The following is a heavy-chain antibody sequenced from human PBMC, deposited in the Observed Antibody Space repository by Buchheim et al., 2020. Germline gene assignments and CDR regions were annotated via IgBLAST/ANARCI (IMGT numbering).Heavy chain of an antibody. J-gene: IGHJ6*02. CDR1: GYTFTGYY. V-gene: IGHV1-2*02. Sequence: QVQLVQSGAEVKKPGASVKVSCKASGYTFTGYYMHWVRQAPGQGLEWMGWINPNSGGTNYAQKFQGRVTMNRVTSISTAYMEMSRLRSDDTAVYYCARDRSSTMVRGVICYYGMDVCGLGTT. CDR2: INPNSGGT. CDR3: ARDRSSTMVRGVICYYGMDV. D-gene: IGHD3-10*01.